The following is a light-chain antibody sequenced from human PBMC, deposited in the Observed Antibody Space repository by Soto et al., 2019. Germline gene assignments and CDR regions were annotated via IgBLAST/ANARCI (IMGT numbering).Light chain of an antibody. J-gene: IGLJ2*01. Sequence: QSALTQPASVSGSPGQSITISCTGTSSDVGSYNLVSWYQQHPGKAPKLMIYEGSKRPSGVSNRFSGSKSGNTASLTISGLQAEDEADYFCCSHAGSGTIVVFGGGTQLTVL. CDR2: EGS. CDR1: SSDVGSYNL. CDR3: CSHAGSGTIVV. V-gene: IGLV2-23*01.